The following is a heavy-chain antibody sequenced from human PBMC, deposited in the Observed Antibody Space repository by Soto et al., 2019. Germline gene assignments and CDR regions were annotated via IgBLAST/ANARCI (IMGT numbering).Heavy chain of an antibody. CDR1: GFTFSSYE. D-gene: IGHD5-12*01. J-gene: IGHJ4*02. V-gene: IGHV3-48*03. Sequence: PGGSLRLSCAASGFTFSSYEMDWVRQAPGKGLEWVSYISTSGSTIKYADSVKGRFTISRDNAKNSLYLQMSSLRAEDTAIYYCAREMATTQGFDYWGQGTLVTVSS. CDR3: AREMATTQGFDY. CDR2: ISTSGSTI.